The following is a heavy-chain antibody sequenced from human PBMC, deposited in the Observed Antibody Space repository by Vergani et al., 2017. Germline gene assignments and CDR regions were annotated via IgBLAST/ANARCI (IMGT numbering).Heavy chain of an antibody. CDR2: ISNDGGNK. J-gene: IGHJ6*03. CDR1: GFSFGSYG. D-gene: IGHD5-18*01. V-gene: IGHV3-30*03. Sequence: QVQLVESGGNVVQSGTSLRLSCAASGFSFGSYGMHWVRQSPGKGLEWVAVISNDGGNKYYADSVKGRFTIYKDNSKNTLYLQMNSLRAEDTAVYYCARGIQLGYMDVWGKGTTVTVSS. CDR3: ARGIQLGYMDV.